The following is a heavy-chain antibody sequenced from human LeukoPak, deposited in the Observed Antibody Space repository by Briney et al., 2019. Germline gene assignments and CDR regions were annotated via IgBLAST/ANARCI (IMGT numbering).Heavy chain of an antibody. CDR3: ARDTDSSGYYDS. Sequence: PXKGLEWIGYIYNSGSTNYNPSLKSRVTISVETSKNQFSLKLSSVTAADTAVYYCARDTDSSGYYDSWGQGTLVTVSS. V-gene: IGHV4-59*01. CDR2: IYNSGST. J-gene: IGHJ5*01. D-gene: IGHD3-22*01.